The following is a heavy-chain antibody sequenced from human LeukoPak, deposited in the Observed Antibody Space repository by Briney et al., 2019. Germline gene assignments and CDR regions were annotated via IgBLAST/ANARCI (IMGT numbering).Heavy chain of an antibody. CDR3: AKCLPRGVALAATPWADAFDI. CDR2: ISGSGGST. CDR1: GFTFSSYA. J-gene: IGHJ3*02. V-gene: IGHV3-23*01. Sequence: GGSLRLSCAASGFTFSSYAMSWVRQAPGKGLEWVSAISGSGGSTYYADSVKGRFTISRDNSKNTLYLQTNSLRAEDTAVYYCAKCLPRGVALAATPWADAFDIWGQGTMVTVSS. D-gene: IGHD2-2*02.